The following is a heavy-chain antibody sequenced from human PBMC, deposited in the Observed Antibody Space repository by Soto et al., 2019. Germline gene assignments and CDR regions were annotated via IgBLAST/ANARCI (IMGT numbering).Heavy chain of an antibody. CDR1: GGSISGSY. J-gene: IGHJ4*02. Sequence: SETLSLTCTVAGGSISGSYWSWVRQPAGKGLEWIGRIYSSGATKYNPSLRNRVTMSVDTSTDQYSLNLASMTAADTAVYFCARGPFCGNDCYSDVWGQGTQVTVSS. CDR3: ARGPFCGNDCYSDV. CDR2: IYSSGAT. D-gene: IGHD2-21*02. V-gene: IGHV4-4*07.